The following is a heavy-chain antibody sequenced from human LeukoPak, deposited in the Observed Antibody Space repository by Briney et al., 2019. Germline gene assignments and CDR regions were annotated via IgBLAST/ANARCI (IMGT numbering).Heavy chain of an antibody. D-gene: IGHD5/OR15-5a*01. CDR3: ARPTRGTLRFTELDY. V-gene: IGHV3-23*01. J-gene: IGHJ4*02. CDR1: GFTFSSYV. Sequence: GGSLRLSCAASGFTFSSYVMSWVRQAPGKGLEWVSVISGSDGTTYYADSVKGRFTISRDNSKNTLFLQMNSLRTADTAVYYCARPTRGTLRFTELDYWGQGTLVTVSS. CDR2: ISGSDGTT.